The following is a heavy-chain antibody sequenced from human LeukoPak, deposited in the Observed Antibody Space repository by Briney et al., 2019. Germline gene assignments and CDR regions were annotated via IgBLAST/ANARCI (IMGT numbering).Heavy chain of an antibody. CDR3: AKGPVVVPAAASDY. CDR2: ISGSGGST. V-gene: IGHV3-23*01. D-gene: IGHD2-2*01. Sequence: PGGSLRLSCAASGFTFSSYAMSWVRQAPGKGLEWVSAISGSGGSTYYADSVKGRFTISRDNSKNTLYLQMNSLRAEDTAVYYCAKGPVVVPAAASDYWGQGTLVTVSS. J-gene: IGHJ4*02. CDR1: GFTFSSYA.